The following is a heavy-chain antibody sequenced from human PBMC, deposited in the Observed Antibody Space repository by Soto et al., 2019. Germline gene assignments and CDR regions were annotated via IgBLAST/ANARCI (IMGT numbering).Heavy chain of an antibody. Sequence: QVQLVQSGAEVKKPGASVKVSCKASGYTFTSYGISWVRQAPGQGLEWMGWISAYNGNTNYAQKLQGRVTMTTDTSTSTAYMERRSLRSDDTAVYYCARDTPVLGYCTNGVCHDKDYWGQGTLVTVSS. CDR1: GYTFTSYG. D-gene: IGHD2-8*01. V-gene: IGHV1-18*01. CDR3: ARDTPVLGYCTNGVCHDKDY. CDR2: ISAYNGNT. J-gene: IGHJ4*02.